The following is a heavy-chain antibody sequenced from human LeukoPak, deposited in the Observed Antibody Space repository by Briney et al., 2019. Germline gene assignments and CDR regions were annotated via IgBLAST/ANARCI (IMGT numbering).Heavy chain of an antibody. Sequence: PGGSLRLSCEASVFTFSAYWMHWVRQAPGKGLVWVSRINSDGSTTSYADSVKGRFTISRDNAKNTLYLQMKSLRAGDTAVYFCARSPHDYWGQGTLVTVSS. CDR3: ARSPHDY. V-gene: IGHV3-74*01. J-gene: IGHJ4*02. CDR1: VFTFSAYW. CDR2: INSDGSTT.